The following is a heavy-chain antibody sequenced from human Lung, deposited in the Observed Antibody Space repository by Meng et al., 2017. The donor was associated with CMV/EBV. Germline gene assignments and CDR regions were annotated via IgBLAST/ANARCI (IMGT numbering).Heavy chain of an antibody. CDR3: TTDRPRSGGKTHDY. CDR2: IKSKFDGETT. V-gene: IGHV3-15*01. D-gene: IGHD4-23*01. CDR1: GSGFIFSNLW. J-gene: IGHJ4*02. Sequence: EVQLVESGVGLVKPGGSLRLSCTGSGSGFIFSNLWINWVRQAPGKGLEWVGRIKSKFDGETTDYAAPVKGRFTISRDDSRNTLYLYMNSLKTEDTAVYYCTTDRPRSGGKTHDYWGQGPLVTVYS.